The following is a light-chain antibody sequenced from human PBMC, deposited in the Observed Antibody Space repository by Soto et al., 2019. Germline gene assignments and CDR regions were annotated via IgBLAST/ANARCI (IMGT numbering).Light chain of an antibody. CDR3: ATWDDSLKGWV. Sequence: QSVLTQPPSASGTPGQRVTISCSGRTSNIGSNAVDWYQQHPGTAPKVLIYSNNQRPSGVPDRIFGSRSGTSASLAITGLQSEDEADYYCATWDDSLKGWVFGGGTKLIVL. J-gene: IGLJ3*02. CDR2: SNN. CDR1: TSNIGSNA. V-gene: IGLV1-44*01.